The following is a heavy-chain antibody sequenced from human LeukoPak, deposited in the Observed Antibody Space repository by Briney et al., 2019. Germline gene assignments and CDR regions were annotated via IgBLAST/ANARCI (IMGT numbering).Heavy chain of an antibody. V-gene: IGHV3-30*01. D-gene: IGHD6-19*01. Sequence: GGSLRLSCAASGFTFSSYAMHWVRQAPGKGLEWVAVISYDGSNKYYADSVKGRFTITRDNSKNTLYLQMNSLRAEDTAVYYCAREIASLAVVPFVPVWGKGTTVTVSS. CDR1: GFTFSSYA. J-gene: IGHJ6*04. CDR2: ISYDGSNK. CDR3: AREIASLAVVPFVPV.